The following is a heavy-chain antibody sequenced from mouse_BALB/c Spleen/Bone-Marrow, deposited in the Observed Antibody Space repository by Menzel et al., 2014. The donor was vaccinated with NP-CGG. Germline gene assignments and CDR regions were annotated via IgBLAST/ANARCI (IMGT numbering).Heavy chain of an antibody. D-gene: IGHD1-1*01. V-gene: IGHV14-3*02. CDR2: IDPANGST. CDR1: GFNIKDTY. CDR3: ARYYYGSSLFDY. Sequence: EVKLMESGAELVKPGASVKLSCTASGFNIKDTYMHWVKQRPEQGLEWIGRIDPANGSTKYDPKFQGKATITADTSSNTAYLQLSSLTSEDTAVYYCARYYYGSSLFDYWGQGTTLTVSS. J-gene: IGHJ2*01.